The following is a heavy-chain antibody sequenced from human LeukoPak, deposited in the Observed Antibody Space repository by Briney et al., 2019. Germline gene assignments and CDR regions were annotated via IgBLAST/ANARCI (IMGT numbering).Heavy chain of an antibody. J-gene: IGHJ5*02. Sequence: ASVKVSCKASGYTFTGYYMHWVRQAPGQGLEWMGRINPNSGGTNYAQKFQGRGTMTRDTSISTAYMELSRLRSDDTAVYYCARETDCSSTSCYVVGFDPWGQGTLVTVSS. D-gene: IGHD2-2*01. CDR2: INPNSGGT. CDR3: ARETDCSSTSCYVVGFDP. V-gene: IGHV1-2*06. CDR1: GYTFTGYY.